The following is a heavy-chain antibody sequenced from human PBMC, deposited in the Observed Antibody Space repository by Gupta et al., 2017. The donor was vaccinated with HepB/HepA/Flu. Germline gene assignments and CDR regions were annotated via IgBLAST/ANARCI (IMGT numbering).Heavy chain of an antibody. CDR3: ARVQDGSGSYSDY. V-gene: IGHV4-39*01. CDR2: ISYTGST. Sequence: QLPLQESGPGLVKPSETLSLTCTVSGGSISRSGYYCGWIRQPPEKGLQWIGIISYTGSTYYNPSLKSRVTMSVAMSNNQFSLKLSAVTAADTAIYYCARVQDGSGSYSDYWGQGTLVTVSS. D-gene: IGHD3-10*01. CDR1: GGSISRSGYY. J-gene: IGHJ4*02.